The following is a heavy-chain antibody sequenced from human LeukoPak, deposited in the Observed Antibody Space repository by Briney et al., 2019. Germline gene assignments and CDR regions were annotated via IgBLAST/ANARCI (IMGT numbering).Heavy chain of an antibody. V-gene: IGHV3-64D*06. Sequence: PGGSLRLSCSASGFTFSSYAMHWVRQAPGKGLEYVSAISSNGGSTYYADSVKGRSTISRDNSKNTLYLQMSSLRAEDTAVYYCVKGYSPRSGYDYVGYYYYYGMDVWGQGTTVTVSS. CDR3: VKGYSPRSGYDYVGYYYYYGMDV. D-gene: IGHD5-12*01. CDR2: ISSNGGST. J-gene: IGHJ6*02. CDR1: GFTFSSYA.